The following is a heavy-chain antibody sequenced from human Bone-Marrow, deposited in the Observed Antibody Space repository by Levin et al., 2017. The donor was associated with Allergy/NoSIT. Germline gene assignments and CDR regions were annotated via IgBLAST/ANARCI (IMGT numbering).Heavy chain of an antibody. D-gene: IGHD3-9*01. CDR3: ANGPSPGYSYIH. J-gene: IGHJ1*01. V-gene: IGHV3-9*01. CDR1: GFTFNDYA. CDR2: ITWNSGGV. Sequence: SLKISCVASGFTFNDYAMNWVRQPPGKGLEWVSGITWNSGGVAYADSVKGQFTFSRENAKNSLYLQMNSLRPEDTALYYCANGPSPGYSYIHWGQGTLVTVSS.